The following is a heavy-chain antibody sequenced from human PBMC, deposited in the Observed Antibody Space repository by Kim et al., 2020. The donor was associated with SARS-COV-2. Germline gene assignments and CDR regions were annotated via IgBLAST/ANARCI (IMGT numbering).Heavy chain of an antibody. CDR3: ARGSGYSDY. V-gene: IGHV3-74*01. J-gene: IGHJ4*02. CDR2: GTTT. Sequence: GTTTNHASAVKGRVTISRDNARNTLHRQINSLRAEETAWYYCARGSGYSDYWGQGTLVTVSS. D-gene: IGHD5-18*01.